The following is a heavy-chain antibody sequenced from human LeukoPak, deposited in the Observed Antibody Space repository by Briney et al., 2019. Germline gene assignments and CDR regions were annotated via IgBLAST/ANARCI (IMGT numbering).Heavy chain of an antibody. CDR1: GGSFSGYY. Sequence: PSETLSLTCVVYGGSFSGYYWNWIRQSPGKGLEWIGEINHRGSTNYNPSLKRRVTISLDTSKNQFSLKLSSVTAADTAVYYCARDVRTISGVVHRGHNWFDPWGQGTLVTVSS. CDR2: INHRGST. V-gene: IGHV4-34*01. J-gene: IGHJ5*02. D-gene: IGHD3-3*01. CDR3: ARDVRTISGVVHRGHNWFDP.